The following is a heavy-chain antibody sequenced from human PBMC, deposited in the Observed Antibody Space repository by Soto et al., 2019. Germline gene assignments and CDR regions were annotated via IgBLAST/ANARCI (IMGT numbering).Heavy chain of an antibody. CDR2: IIPIFGTA. V-gene: IGHV1-69*06. CDR1: GGTFSSYA. Sequence: QVQLVQSGAEVKKPGSSVKVSCKASGGTFSSYAISWVRQAPGQGLEWMGGIIPIFGTANYAQKFQDRVTITADKSTSTAYMELSSLRSEDTAVYYCARFRWELRDHAFDIWGQGTMVTVSS. CDR3: ARFRWELRDHAFDI. J-gene: IGHJ3*02. D-gene: IGHD2-15*01.